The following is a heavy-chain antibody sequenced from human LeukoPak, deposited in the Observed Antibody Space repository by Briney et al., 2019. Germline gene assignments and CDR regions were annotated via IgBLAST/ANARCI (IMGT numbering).Heavy chain of an antibody. CDR2: IYYSGST. CDR3: AAREECSSTSCPPFDY. J-gene: IGHJ4*02. CDR1: GGSISSSSYY. D-gene: IGHD2-2*01. V-gene: IGHV4-39*01. Sequence: SEILSLTCTVSGGSISSSSYYWGWIRQPPGKGLEWIGSIYYSGSTYYNPSLKSRVTISVDTSKNQFSLKLSSVTAADTAVYYCAAREECSSTSCPPFDYWGQGTLVTVSS.